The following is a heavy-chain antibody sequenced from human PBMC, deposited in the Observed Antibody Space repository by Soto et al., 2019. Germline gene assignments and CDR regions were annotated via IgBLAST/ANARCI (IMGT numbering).Heavy chain of an antibody. Sequence: GGSLRLSCAASGFPFRSYGMHWVRQAPGKGLEWVSDISYDGDSAHYADSVKGRFTISRDNSKDTLYLQMNSLRADDTAVYYCGKERRGSGWSGLDVWGQGTLVTVSS. CDR3: GKERRGSGWSGLDV. CDR1: GFPFRSYG. CDR2: ISYDGDSA. V-gene: IGHV3-23*01. D-gene: IGHD6-19*01. J-gene: IGHJ4*02.